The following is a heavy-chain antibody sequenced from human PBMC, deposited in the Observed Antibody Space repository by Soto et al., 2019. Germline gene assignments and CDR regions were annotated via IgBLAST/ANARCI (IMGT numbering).Heavy chain of an antibody. CDR1: GGSISSYY. CDR3: ARCRIVGAIAIFDH. Sequence: QVQLQESGPGLVKPSETLSLTCTVSGGSISSYYWSWIRQPAGKGLEWIGRIYTSGSTNYNPSLKSRVTMSVDTSKNQFSLKLSSVTAADTAVYYCARCRIVGAIAIFDHWGQGTLVTVSS. CDR2: IYTSGST. V-gene: IGHV4-4*07. D-gene: IGHD1-26*01. J-gene: IGHJ4*02.